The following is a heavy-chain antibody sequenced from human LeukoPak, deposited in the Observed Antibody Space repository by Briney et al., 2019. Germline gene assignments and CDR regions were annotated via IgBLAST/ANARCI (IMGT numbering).Heavy chain of an antibody. CDR3: ATAPNYWYFDL. V-gene: IGHV4-59*01. CDR1: GGSISSYY. CDR2: IYYSGST. J-gene: IGHJ2*01. Sequence: PSETLSLTCTVSGGSISSYYWSWMRQPPGKALEWIGYIYYSGSTKYNPSFKSRVTLSVDTSKNHFSLKLSSVTAADTALYYCATAPNYWYFDLWGRGTLVTVSS.